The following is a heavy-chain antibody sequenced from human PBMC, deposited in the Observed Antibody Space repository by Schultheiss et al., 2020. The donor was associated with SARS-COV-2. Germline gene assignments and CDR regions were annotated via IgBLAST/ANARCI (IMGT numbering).Heavy chain of an antibody. D-gene: IGHD6-19*01. J-gene: IGHJ4*02. CDR2: MYHSGST. CDR3: ARGPSVAVAGHDY. Sequence: SQTLSLTCAVSGYSISSGYYWGWIRQPPGKGLEWIGSMYHSGSTYYNPSLRSRVTISVDTSKNQFSLKLSSVTAADTAVYYCARGPSVAVAGHDYWGQGTLVTVSS. CDR1: GYSISSGYY. V-gene: IGHV4-38-2*01.